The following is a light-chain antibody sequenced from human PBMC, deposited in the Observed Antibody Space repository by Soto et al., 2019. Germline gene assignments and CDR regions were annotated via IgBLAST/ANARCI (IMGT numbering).Light chain of an antibody. CDR1: QSISSY. Sequence: DIQMTQSPSSLSASVGDRVTITCRASQSISSYLNWYQQKPGKAPKLLIYAASSLQSGAPSRFSGSGSGKDFPLTISSLQPEDFATYYCQQSYSTPRTFGQGTKVEIK. CDR3: QQSYSTPRT. J-gene: IGKJ1*01. V-gene: IGKV1-39*01. CDR2: AAS.